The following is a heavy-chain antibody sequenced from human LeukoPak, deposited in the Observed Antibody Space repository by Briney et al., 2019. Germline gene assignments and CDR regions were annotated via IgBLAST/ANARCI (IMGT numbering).Heavy chain of an antibody. Sequence: GASVKVSCKASGYTFTSYAMHWVRQAPGQRLEWMGWINAGNGNTKYSQKFQGRVTITRDTSASTAYMELSSLRSEDTAVYYCARVGLQWLAFDYWGQGTLVTVSS. CDR2: INAGNGNT. CDR1: GYTFTSYA. CDR3: ARVGLQWLAFDY. J-gene: IGHJ4*02. V-gene: IGHV1-3*01. D-gene: IGHD6-19*01.